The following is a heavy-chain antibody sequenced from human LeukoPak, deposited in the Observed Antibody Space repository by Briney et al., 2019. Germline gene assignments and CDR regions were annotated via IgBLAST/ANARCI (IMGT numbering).Heavy chain of an antibody. V-gene: IGHV3-7*01. CDR3: ASVDFDNNAHYHYYLPN. CDR1: GFRFNRFS. CDR2: IKQDGSQK. Sequence: GGSLRLSCAASGFRFNRFSMSWVRQTPGKGLEWVANIKQDGSQKEYADSVKGRFTISRDKANNFLDMQMNSLRAEDTGVYYCASVDFDNNAHYHYYLPNWGQGTRVTVSS. D-gene: IGHD2/OR15-2a*01. J-gene: IGHJ4*02.